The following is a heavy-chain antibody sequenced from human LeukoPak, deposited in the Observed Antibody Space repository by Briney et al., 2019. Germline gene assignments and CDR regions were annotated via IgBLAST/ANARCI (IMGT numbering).Heavy chain of an antibody. CDR1: GFTFSSYA. V-gene: IGHV3-30-3*01. Sequence: PGRSLGLSCAASGFTFSSYAMHWVRQAPGKGLEWVAVISYDGSNKYYADSVKGRFTISRDNSKNTLYLQMNSLRAEDTAVYYCAIIYDAFDIWGQGTMVTVSS. CDR2: ISYDGSNK. CDR3: AIIYDAFDI. J-gene: IGHJ3*02.